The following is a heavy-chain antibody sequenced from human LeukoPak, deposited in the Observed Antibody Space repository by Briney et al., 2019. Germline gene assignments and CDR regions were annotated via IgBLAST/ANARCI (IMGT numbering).Heavy chain of an antibody. CDR2: IYPSSGGT. CDR3: ARAGKLLPPSDY. D-gene: IGHD3-16*01. Sequence: ASVKVSCKASGYTFTGFYIHWVRQAPGQGLEWMGWIYPSSGGTNYAQRFQGRVTMTTDTSTSTAYMELRSLRSDDTAVYYCARAGKLLPPSDYWGQGTLVTVSS. CDR1: GYTFTGFY. V-gene: IGHV1-2*02. J-gene: IGHJ4*02.